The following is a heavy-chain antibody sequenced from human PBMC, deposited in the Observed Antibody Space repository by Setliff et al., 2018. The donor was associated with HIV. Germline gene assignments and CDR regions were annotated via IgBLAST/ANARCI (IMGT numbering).Heavy chain of an antibody. Sequence: GGSLRLSCAASGFTLSNTYMAWVRQAPGKRPEWVSTLYGSQKYYVDSVKGRFSISRDNINNFLYLEMNSLRVEDTAVYYCAGSRGYFVQADWGQGTLVTVSS. D-gene: IGHD1-1*01. CDR1: GFTLSNTY. CDR2: TLYGSQK. CDR3: AGSRGYFVQAD. J-gene: IGHJ4*02. V-gene: IGHV3-7*01.